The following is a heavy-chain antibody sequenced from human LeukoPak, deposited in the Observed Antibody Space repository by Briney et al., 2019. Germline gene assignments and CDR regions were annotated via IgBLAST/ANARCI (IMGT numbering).Heavy chain of an antibody. D-gene: IGHD3-3*01. J-gene: IGHJ6*03. Sequence: SVKVSCKATGGTFSSYAISWVRQAPGQGLEWMGGIIPIFGTANYAQKFQGRVTITADESTSTAYMELSSLRSEDTAVYYCARAGLSGYYSGGYMDVWGKGTTVTVPS. CDR3: ARAGLSGYYSGGYMDV. V-gene: IGHV1-69*13. CDR2: IIPIFGTA. CDR1: GGTFSSYA.